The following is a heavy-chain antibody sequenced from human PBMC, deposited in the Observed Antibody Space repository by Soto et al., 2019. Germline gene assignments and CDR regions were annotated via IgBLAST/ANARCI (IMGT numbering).Heavy chain of an antibody. CDR3: AKDKMGSSDLGYFDY. J-gene: IGHJ4*02. Sequence: QVQLVESGGGVVQPGRSLRLSCAASGFTFSAYAMHWVRQAPCKGLEWVAAISKDGGNEFYADSVKGRFTISRDTSNNTLDLQMRSLRVEDTALYYCAKDKMGSSDLGYFDYWGQGTLVTGSS. D-gene: IGHD1-26*01. CDR1: GFTFSAYA. CDR2: ISKDGGNE. V-gene: IGHV3-30*18.